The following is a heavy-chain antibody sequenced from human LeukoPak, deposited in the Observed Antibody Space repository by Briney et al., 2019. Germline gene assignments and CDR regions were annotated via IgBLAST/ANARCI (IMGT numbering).Heavy chain of an antibody. J-gene: IGHJ4*02. CDR1: GGSISSGDYS. D-gene: IGHD6-19*01. CDR3: AREPYSSGREYYFDY. CDR2: IYHTGGT. V-gene: IGHV4-30-2*01. Sequence: SSETLSLTCAVSGGSISSGDYSWSWVRQPPGKGQEWIGYIYHTGGTFYNPSLKSRVTMSADRSKNQFSLKLSSVTAADTAVYYCAREPYSSGREYYFDYWGQGTLVTVSS.